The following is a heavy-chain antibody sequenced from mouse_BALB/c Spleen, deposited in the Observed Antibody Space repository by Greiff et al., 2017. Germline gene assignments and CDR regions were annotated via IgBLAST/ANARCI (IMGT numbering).Heavy chain of an antibody. D-gene: IGHD1-2*01. CDR3: ARGKGYYGYFAY. V-gene: IGHV1-69*02. CDR2: IDPSASYT. J-gene: IGHJ3*01. CDR1: GYTFTSYW. Sequence: QVQLQQPGAELVKPGASVKLSCNASGYTFTSYWMHWVKQRPGQGLEWIGEIDPSASYTNYNQKFKGKATLTVDKSSSTAYMQLSSLTSEDSAVYYCARGKGYYGYFAYWGQGTLVTVSA.